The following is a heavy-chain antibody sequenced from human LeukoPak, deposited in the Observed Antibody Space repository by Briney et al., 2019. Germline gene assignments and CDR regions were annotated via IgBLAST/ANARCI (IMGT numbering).Heavy chain of an antibody. V-gene: IGHV1-18*01. CDR2: ISAYNGNT. CDR1: GYTFTSYG. D-gene: IGHD3-22*01. CDR3: ARVWKGYYDSSGYYPGDY. J-gene: IGHJ4*02. Sequence: ASVKVSCKASGYTFTSYGISWVRQAPGQGLEWMGWISAYNGNTNYAQKLQGRVTMTTDTSTSTAYMELRSLRSDDTAVYYCARVWKGYYDSSGYYPGDYWGQGTLVTVSS.